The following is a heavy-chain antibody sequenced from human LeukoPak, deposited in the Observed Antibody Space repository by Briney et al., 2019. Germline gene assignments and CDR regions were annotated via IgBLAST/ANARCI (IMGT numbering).Heavy chain of an antibody. Sequence: PGGSLRLSCAASGFPFSDYWMDWVRQAPGKGMEWVANINQDGRIQYYADSVRGRFIISRNNAKNSLYLQMYSLRAEDTAVYYCARDRSGSYPEGWFDPWGQGTLVTVSS. CDR3: ARDRSGSYPEGWFDP. D-gene: IGHD1-26*01. V-gene: IGHV3-7*01. CDR1: GFPFSDYW. J-gene: IGHJ5*02. CDR2: INQDGRIQ.